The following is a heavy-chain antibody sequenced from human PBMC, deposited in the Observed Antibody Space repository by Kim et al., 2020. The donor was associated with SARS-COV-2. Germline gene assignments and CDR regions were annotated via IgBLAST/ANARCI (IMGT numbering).Heavy chain of an antibody. CDR2: IYYSGST. J-gene: IGHJ4*02. CDR3: ARLATTVTTSSTDY. CDR1: GGSISSSSYY. Sequence: SETLSLTCTVSGGSISSSSYYWGWIRQPPGKGLEWIGSIYYSGSTYYNPSLKSRVTISVDTSKNQFSLKLSSVTAADTAVYYCARLATTVTTSSTDYWGQGTLVTVSS. V-gene: IGHV4-39*01. D-gene: IGHD4-4*01.